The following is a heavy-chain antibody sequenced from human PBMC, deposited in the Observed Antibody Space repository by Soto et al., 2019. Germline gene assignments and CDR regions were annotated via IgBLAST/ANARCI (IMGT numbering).Heavy chain of an antibody. CDR3: ATAYVYDFENSNYYRDAFDI. Sequence: ESLKISCKASGYSFSFYWIGWVLQMPGKGLEWMAIMYPDDSDIRYSPSFEAHVTISADKSTSTAFLQWSSLKASGTAMYYCATAYVYDFENSNYYRDAFDIWGQGTLVTVSS. CDR2: MYPDDSDI. V-gene: IGHV5-51*01. CDR1: GYSFSFYW. D-gene: IGHD3-22*01. J-gene: IGHJ3*02.